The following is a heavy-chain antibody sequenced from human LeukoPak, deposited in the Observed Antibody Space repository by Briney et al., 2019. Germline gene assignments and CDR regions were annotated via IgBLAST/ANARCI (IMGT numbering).Heavy chain of an antibody. D-gene: IGHD6-13*01. J-gene: IGHJ6*03. Sequence: PGGSLRLSCAASGFTFSSYWMHWVRQAPGKGLVWVSRINSDGSSTSYADSVKGRFTISRDNAKNTLYPQMNSLRAEDTAVYYCARSYSSSWYRDSYYYYMDVWGKGTTVTVSS. V-gene: IGHV3-74*01. CDR3: ARSYSSSWYRDSYYYYMDV. CDR1: GFTFSSYW. CDR2: INSDGSST.